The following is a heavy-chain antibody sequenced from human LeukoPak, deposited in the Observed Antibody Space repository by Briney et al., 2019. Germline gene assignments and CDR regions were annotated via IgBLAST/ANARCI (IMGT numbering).Heavy chain of an antibody. CDR1: GFTFSSNS. Sequence: GGSLRLSCAASGFTFSSNSVNWVRQAPGKGLEWVSYISSSSTTIYYADSVKGRFTISRDNAKNSLYLQMNSLRAEDTAVYYCARDVGATPGYFDYWGQGTLVTVSS. D-gene: IGHD1-26*01. CDR2: ISSSSTTI. V-gene: IGHV3-48*01. J-gene: IGHJ4*02. CDR3: ARDVGATPGYFDY.